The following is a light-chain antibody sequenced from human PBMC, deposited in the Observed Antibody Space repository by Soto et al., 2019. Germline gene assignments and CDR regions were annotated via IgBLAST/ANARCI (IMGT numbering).Light chain of an antibody. J-gene: IGKJ5*01. Sequence: DFVMTQSPDSLSVSLGERATIKCRSSLSXLSSSDNKNYLAWFQQKPGQPPKLLLYWASTRESGVPDRFSGAGSGTDFTLTINSLQAEDVAVYYCQQYHSDPITFGQGTRLEIK. CDR1: LSXLSSSDNKNY. CDR2: WAS. CDR3: QQYHSDPIT. V-gene: IGKV4-1*01.